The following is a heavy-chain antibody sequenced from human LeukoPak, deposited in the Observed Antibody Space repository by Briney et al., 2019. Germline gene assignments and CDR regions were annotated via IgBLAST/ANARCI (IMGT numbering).Heavy chain of an antibody. J-gene: IGHJ4*02. D-gene: IGHD2-21*02. CDR2: INPNSGGT. Sequence: ASVKVSCKASGYTFTGYYMHWVRQAPGQGLEWMGWINPNSGGTNYAQKFQGRVTTTRDTSISTAYMELDRLTSDDTAIYYCARSYCGGDCYWTIDYWGQGTLVTVSS. V-gene: IGHV1-2*02. CDR3: ARSYCGGDCYWTIDY. CDR1: GYTFTGYY.